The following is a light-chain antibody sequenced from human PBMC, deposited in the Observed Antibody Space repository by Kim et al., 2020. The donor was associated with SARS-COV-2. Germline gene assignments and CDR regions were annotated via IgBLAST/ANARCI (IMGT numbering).Light chain of an antibody. J-gene: IGKJ4*01. CDR2: GVY. CDR3: QQYNNWPLT. Sequence: PGEGATLSCRASQSVSSNFAWYQQKPGQAPRLLIFGVYTRATGVPARFSGSGSGTEFTLTISSLQSEDFAVYYCQQYNNWPLTFGGGTKVDIK. V-gene: IGKV3-15*01. CDR1: QSVSSN.